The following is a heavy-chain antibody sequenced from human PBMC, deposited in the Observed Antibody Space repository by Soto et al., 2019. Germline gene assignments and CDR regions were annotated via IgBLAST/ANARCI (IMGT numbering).Heavy chain of an antibody. Sequence: PSETLSLTCTVSGASISSPDYYWSWIRQPPGKGLEWIGYIYYSGSTYYNPSLKSRVSISVDTSKNHFSLRLNSVTAADTAVYYCARGIYSSTWYGDFDSWGQGTLVTVSS. CDR3: ARGIYSSTWYGDFDS. CDR1: GASISSPDYY. J-gene: IGHJ4*02. D-gene: IGHD6-13*01. V-gene: IGHV4-30-4*01. CDR2: IYYSGST.